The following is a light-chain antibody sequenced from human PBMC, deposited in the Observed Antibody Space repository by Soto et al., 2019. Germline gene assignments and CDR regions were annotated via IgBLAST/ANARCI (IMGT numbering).Light chain of an antibody. V-gene: IGKV3-20*01. CDR2: VVS. CDR3: QQYDRSWT. CDR1: QSVPSNF. J-gene: IGKJ1*01. Sequence: EIVLTQSPGTLSLSPGERATLSCRASQSVPSNFLAWYQQKPGQAPILVIYVVSRRATGMPDRFSGSGSGTDFALTISRLEPEDFAVYYCQQYDRSWTFGQGTKVEIK.